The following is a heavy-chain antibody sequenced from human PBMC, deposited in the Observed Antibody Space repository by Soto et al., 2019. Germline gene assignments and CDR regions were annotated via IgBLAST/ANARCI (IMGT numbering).Heavy chain of an antibody. D-gene: IGHD3-22*01. J-gene: IGHJ4*02. CDR3: ARVDGYYKEYYFDY. Sequence: SETLSLNCTVSGGSISSYYWSWIRQPPGKGLEWIGYIYYSGSTNYNPSLKSRVTISVDTSKNQFSLKLSSVTAADTAVYYCARVDGYYKEYYFDYWGQGTLVTVSS. CDR1: GGSISSYY. V-gene: IGHV4-59*01. CDR2: IYYSGST.